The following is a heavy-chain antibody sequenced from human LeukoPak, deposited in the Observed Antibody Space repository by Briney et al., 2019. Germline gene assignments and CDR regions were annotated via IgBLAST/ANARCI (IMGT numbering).Heavy chain of an antibody. CDR2: IYYSGST. V-gene: IGHV4-39*07. CDR3: AAIPYYDLWSGYYRVGYFDY. Sequence: SETLSLTCTVSGGSISSSSYYWGWIRQPPGKGLEWIGSIYYSGSTYYNPSLKSRVTISVDTSKNQFSLKLSSVTAADTAVYYCAAIPYYDLWSGYYRVGYFDYWGQGTLVTVSS. D-gene: IGHD3-3*01. J-gene: IGHJ4*02. CDR1: GGSISSSSYY.